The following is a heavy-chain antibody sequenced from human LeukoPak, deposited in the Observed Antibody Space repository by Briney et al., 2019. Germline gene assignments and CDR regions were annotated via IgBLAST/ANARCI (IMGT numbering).Heavy chain of an antibody. CDR1: GFTVSSNY. D-gene: IGHD1-1*01. V-gene: IGHV3-66*01. J-gene: IGHJ5*02. CDR3: ARVGNYRFDP. CDR2: IYSSDST. Sequence: AGGSLRLSCAASGFTVSSNYMSWVRQAPGKGLEWVSIIYSSDSTNDADSVKGRFTISRDNSKNTLYLQMNSLRVEDTAVYYCARVGNYRFDPWGQGTLVTVSS.